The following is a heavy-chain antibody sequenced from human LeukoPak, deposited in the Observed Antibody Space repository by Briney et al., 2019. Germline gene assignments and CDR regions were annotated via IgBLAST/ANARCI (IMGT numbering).Heavy chain of an antibody. V-gene: IGHV4-61*02. CDR1: GGSISSGSYD. CDR2: IYTSGHT. Sequence: KPSETLSLTCTVSGGSISSGSYDWRWIRQPAGKGLEWIGRIYTSGHTNYNPSLKSRFTISVDTSKNQFSLTLSSVTAADTAVYYCARASSGWSSYYYYYIDVWGKGTTVTISS. CDR3: ARASSGWSSYYYYYIDV. D-gene: IGHD6-19*01. J-gene: IGHJ6*03.